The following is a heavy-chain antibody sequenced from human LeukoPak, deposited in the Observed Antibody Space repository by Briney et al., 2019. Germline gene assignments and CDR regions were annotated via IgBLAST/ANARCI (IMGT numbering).Heavy chain of an antibody. CDR1: GASISAYY. CDR2: IHTSGST. Sequence: PSETLSLTCTVSGASISAYYWSWIRQPAGKGLEWIGHIHTSGSTNYNPSLKSRVTMSVDTSKDQFSLKLTSVTAADTAVYYCAREIAVAGFYFDYWGQGTVVTVSS. D-gene: IGHD6-19*01. V-gene: IGHV4-4*07. CDR3: AREIAVAGFYFDY. J-gene: IGHJ4*02.